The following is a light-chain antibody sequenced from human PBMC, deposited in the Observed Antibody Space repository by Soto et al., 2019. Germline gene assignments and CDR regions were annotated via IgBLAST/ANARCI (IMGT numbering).Light chain of an antibody. Sequence: SYELTQPLSVSLAPGQTASITCGGNKIGSQSVHWYQQKPGQAPVLVVYDDNDRPSGIPERFSGSDSGNTATLTISRVEAGDEADYYCQVWDSSGDLVVFGGGTKLTVL. CDR2: DDN. V-gene: IGLV3-21*02. CDR3: QVWDSSGDLVV. J-gene: IGLJ2*01. CDR1: KIGSQS.